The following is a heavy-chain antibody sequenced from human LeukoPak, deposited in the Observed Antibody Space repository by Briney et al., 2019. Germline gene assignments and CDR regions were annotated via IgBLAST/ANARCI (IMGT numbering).Heavy chain of an antibody. Sequence: PGGSLRLSCAASGFTVSSNYMSWVRQAPGKGLEWVSAISGSGGSTYYADSVKGRFTISRDNSKNTLYLQMNSLRAEDTAVYYCANAPPFEGTVDYWGQGTLVTVSS. CDR2: ISGSGGST. J-gene: IGHJ4*02. CDR3: ANAPPFEGTVDY. D-gene: IGHD3-16*01. CDR1: GFTVSSNY. V-gene: IGHV3-23*01.